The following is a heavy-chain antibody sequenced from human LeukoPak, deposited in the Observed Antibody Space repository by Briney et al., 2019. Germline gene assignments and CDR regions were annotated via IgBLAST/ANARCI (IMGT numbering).Heavy chain of an antibody. V-gene: IGHV4-4*07. CDR3: ARDSRTERPWYFEL. CDR1: GASTSLYY. J-gene: IGHJ2*01. D-gene: IGHD3/OR15-3a*01. CDR2: MSSSGST. Sequence: KPSETLSLTCTVSGASTSLYYWSWIRQPAGKGLEWIGRMSSSGSTTYNPSLKNRVTMSVESSKNQFSLDLSSVTAADTAVYYCARDSRTERPWYFELWGRGTLVTVSA.